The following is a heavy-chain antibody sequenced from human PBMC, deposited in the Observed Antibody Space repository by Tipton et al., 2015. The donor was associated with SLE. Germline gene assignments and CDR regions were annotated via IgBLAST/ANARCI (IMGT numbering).Heavy chain of an antibody. V-gene: IGHV3-21*01. CDR1: GFTFSSYS. CDR2: ISSSSSYI. J-gene: IGHJ3*02. D-gene: IGHD3-10*01. CDR3: ARDYYGSGSYYKNNAFDI. Sequence: SLRLSCAASGFTFSSYSMNWVRQAPGKGLEWVSSISSSSSYIYFADSVKGRFTISRANAKNSLYLQMNSLRAEDTAVYYCARDYYGSGSYYKNNAFDIWGQGTMVTVSS.